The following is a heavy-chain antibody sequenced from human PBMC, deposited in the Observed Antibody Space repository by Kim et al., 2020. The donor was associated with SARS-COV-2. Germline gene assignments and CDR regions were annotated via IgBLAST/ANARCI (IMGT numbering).Heavy chain of an antibody. Sequence: SVKVSCKASGGTFSSYAISWVRQAPGQGLEWMGGIIPIFGTANYAQKFQGRVTITADESTSTAYMELSSLRSEDTAVYYCARDRGAEIYCSSTSCSYYFDYWGQGTLVTVSS. V-gene: IGHV1-69*13. J-gene: IGHJ4*02. CDR1: GGTFSSYA. D-gene: IGHD2-2*01. CDR2: IIPIFGTA. CDR3: ARDRGAEIYCSSTSCSYYFDY.